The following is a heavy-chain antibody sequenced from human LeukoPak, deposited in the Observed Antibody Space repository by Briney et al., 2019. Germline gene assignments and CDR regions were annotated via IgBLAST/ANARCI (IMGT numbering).Heavy chain of an antibody. J-gene: IGHJ3*02. CDR1: GGSISSYY. V-gene: IGHV4-59*08. CDR2: IYYSGST. Sequence: SETLSLTCTVSGGSISSYYWSWIRQPPGKGLEWIGYIYYSGSTNYNPSLKSRVTISVDTSKNQFSLKLSSLTAADTAVYYCARHYGRTTSAFDIWGQGTMVTVSS. D-gene: IGHD1-7*01. CDR3: ARHYGRTTSAFDI.